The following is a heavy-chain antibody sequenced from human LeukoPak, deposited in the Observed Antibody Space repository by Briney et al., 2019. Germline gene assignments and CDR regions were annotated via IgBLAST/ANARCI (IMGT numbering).Heavy chain of an antibody. J-gene: IGHJ4*02. V-gene: IGHV3-21*01. D-gene: IGHD1/OR15-1a*01. CDR1: GFTFSSYS. Sequence: GSLRLSCAASGFTFSSYSMNWVRQAPGKGLEWVSSISSSSSYIYYADSMKGRFTISRDNAKNSLYLQMNSLRAEDTAVYYCALWKNSRNYWGQGTLVTVSS. CDR2: ISSSSSYI. CDR3: ALWKNSRNY.